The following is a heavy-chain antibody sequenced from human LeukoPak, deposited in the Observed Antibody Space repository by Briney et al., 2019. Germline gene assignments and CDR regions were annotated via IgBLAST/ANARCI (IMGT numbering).Heavy chain of an antibody. Sequence: GGSLRLSCAASGSTFSSYALSWVRQAPGKGLEWVSAISGSGGSTYYADSVKGRFTISRDNSNNTMYLHINSLRAEDTALYYCAKDGVVGAATISYFDYWGQGTLVTVSS. J-gene: IGHJ4*02. CDR1: GSTFSSYA. CDR2: ISGSGGST. D-gene: IGHD1-26*01. CDR3: AKDGVVGAATISYFDY. V-gene: IGHV3-23*01.